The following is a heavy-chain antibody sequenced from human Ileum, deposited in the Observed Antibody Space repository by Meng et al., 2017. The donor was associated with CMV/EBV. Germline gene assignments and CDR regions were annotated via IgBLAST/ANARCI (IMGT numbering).Heavy chain of an antibody. CDR1: GFSFSHNY. Sequence: EVEVVGSGGGLVQTGGFMSLCCAASGFSFSHNYMDWVCQATGKGLEWIDSIRSRAVSYTTEYAESVKGRFTISRDDSTKSLYLKMDSLNTEDTDIYYCVKGHIALDYWGQGTLVTVSS. CDR2: IRSRAVSYTT. V-gene: IGHV3-72*01. CDR3: VKGHIALDY. D-gene: IGHD2-21*01. J-gene: IGHJ4*02.